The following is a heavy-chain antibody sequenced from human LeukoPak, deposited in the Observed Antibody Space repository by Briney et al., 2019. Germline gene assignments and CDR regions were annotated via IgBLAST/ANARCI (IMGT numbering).Heavy chain of an antibody. J-gene: IGHJ4*02. CDR1: GFTFDDYA. V-gene: IGHV3-9*01. CDR3: AKDTADRYYGSGVIDY. D-gene: IGHD3-10*01. CDR2: ISWNSGSI. Sequence: GGSLRLSCAASGFTFDDYAMHWVRQAPGKGLEWVSGISWNSGSIGYADSVKGRFTISRDNAKNSLYLQMNSLRAEDTALYYCAKDTADRYYGSGVIDYWGQGTLVTVSS.